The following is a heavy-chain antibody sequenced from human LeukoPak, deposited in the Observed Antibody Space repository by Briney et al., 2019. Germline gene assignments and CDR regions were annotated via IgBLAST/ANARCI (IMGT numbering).Heavy chain of an antibody. J-gene: IGHJ4*02. Sequence: GGSLRLSCAASGFTFSSYSMNWVRQAPGRGLEWVSVIYSGGSTYYADSVKGRFTISRDNSKNTLYLQMNSLRAEDTAVYYCASQGATWGDYWGQGTLVTVSS. D-gene: IGHD1-26*01. CDR1: GFTFSSYS. V-gene: IGHV3-53*01. CDR2: IYSGGST. CDR3: ASQGATWGDY.